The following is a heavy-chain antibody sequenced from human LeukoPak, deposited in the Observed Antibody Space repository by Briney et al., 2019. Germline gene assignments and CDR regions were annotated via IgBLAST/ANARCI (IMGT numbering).Heavy chain of an antibody. V-gene: IGHV4-39*07. CDR1: GGSISSSSYY. D-gene: IGHD2-2*01. CDR3: ARDILPAADPNWFDP. J-gene: IGHJ5*02. Sequence: SETLSLTCTVSGGSISSSSYYWGWIRQPPGKGLEWIGSIYYSGSTYYNPSLKRRVTISVDTSKNQFSLKLSSVTAADTAVYYCARDILPAADPNWFDPWGQGTLVTVSS. CDR2: IYYSGST.